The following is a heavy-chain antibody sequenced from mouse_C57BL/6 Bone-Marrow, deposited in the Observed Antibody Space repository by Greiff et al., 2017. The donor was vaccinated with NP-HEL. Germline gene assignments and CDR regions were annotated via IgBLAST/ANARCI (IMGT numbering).Heavy chain of an antibody. V-gene: IGHV5-17*01. CDR2: ISSGSSTI. D-gene: IGHD3-3*01. Sequence: EVKLVESGGGLVKPGGSLKLSCAASGFTFSDYGMHWVRQAPEKGLEWVAYISSGSSTIYYADTVKGRFTISRDNAKNTLFLQMTSLRSEDTAMDYCARRGGTVGFDYWGQGTTLTVSS. CDR1: GFTFSDYG. J-gene: IGHJ2*01. CDR3: ARRGGTVGFDY.